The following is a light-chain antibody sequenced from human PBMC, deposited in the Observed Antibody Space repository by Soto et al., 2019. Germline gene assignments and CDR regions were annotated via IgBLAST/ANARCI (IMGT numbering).Light chain of an antibody. J-gene: IGLJ3*02. V-gene: IGLV1-51*01. CDR2: DND. CDR1: SSNIGNKF. CDR3: GTWDTSLSAGV. Sequence: QSVLTQPPSVSAAPGQKVTISCSGSSSNIGNKFVSWYKQIPGTAPKLLIYDNDKRPSGIPDRFSGSKSGTSATLGITGFQTGDEADYYCGTWDTSLSAGVFGGGTKVTVL.